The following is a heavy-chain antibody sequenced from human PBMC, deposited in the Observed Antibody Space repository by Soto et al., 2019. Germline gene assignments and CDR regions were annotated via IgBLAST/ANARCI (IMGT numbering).Heavy chain of an antibody. CDR2: IYYSGST. CDR3: ARTRGIYCSGGSCSGRPYNWFDP. D-gene: IGHD2-15*01. Sequence: SDTLSLTCTVSGGSISSGGYYWSWIRQHPGKGLEWIGYIYYSGSTYYNPSLKSRVTISVDTSKNQFSLKLSSVTAADTAVYYCARTRGIYCSGGSCSGRPYNWFDPWGQGTLVTVS. V-gene: IGHV4-31*03. CDR1: GGSISSGGYY. J-gene: IGHJ5*02.